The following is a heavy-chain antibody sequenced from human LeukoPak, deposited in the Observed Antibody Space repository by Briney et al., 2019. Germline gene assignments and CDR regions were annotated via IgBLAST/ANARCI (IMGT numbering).Heavy chain of an antibody. CDR2: ISTDGSST. J-gene: IGHJ3*02. CDR3: ARSSFKIGLETGTIVFDGFNI. D-gene: IGHD1-7*01. Sequence: GGSLRLSCAASGVTFSSYWMHWVRQAPGKGLVWVSLISTDGSSTNYADSVKGRFTISRDNAENSLYLQMNSLRAEDTAVYYCARSSFKIGLETGTIVFDGFNIWGQGTMITVS. CDR1: GVTFSSYW. V-gene: IGHV3-74*01.